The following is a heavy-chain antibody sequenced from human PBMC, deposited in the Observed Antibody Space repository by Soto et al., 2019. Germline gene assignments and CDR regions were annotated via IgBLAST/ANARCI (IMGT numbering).Heavy chain of an antibody. CDR2: FSGGGGST. D-gene: IGHD2-21*02. CDR3: EKGFIVVVTVLRPDDAFDV. J-gene: IGHJ3*01. CDR1: GFTFSNYA. V-gene: IGHV3-23*01. Sequence: EVQLLESGGGLVQPGGSLRLSCAASGFTFSNYAINWVRLAPGKGLEWVSGFSGGGGSTYYADSVKGRFTIFRDTSKNTVLLQMTSLRADDTAVYYCEKGFIVVVTVLRPDDAFDVWGQGTMVTVSS.